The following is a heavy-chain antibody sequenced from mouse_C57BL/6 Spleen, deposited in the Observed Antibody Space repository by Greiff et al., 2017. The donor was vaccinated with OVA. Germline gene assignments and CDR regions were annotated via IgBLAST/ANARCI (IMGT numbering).Heavy chain of an antibody. CDR1: GYTFTSYW. Sequence: QVQLKQPGAELVKPGASVKLSCKASGYTFTSYWMQWVKQRPGQGLEWIGEIDPSDSYTNYNQKFKGKATLTVDTSSSTAYMQLSSLTSEDSAVYYCAGSSGYGGAYWGQGTLVTVSA. CDR3: AGSSGYGGAY. V-gene: IGHV1-50*01. CDR2: IDPSDSYT. D-gene: IGHD3-2*02. J-gene: IGHJ3*01.